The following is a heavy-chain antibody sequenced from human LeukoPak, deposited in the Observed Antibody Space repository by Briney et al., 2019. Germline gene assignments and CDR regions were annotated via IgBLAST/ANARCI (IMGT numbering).Heavy chain of an antibody. CDR1: GGSISSGCYY. Sequence: SETLSLTCTVSGGSISSGCYYWSWIRQHPGKGLEWIGYIYYSGSTYYNPSLKSRVTISVDTSKNQFSLKLSSVTAADTAVYYCARGRCSSTSCYSIFDYWGQGTLVTVSS. J-gene: IGHJ4*02. CDR3: ARGRCSSTSCYSIFDY. CDR2: IYYSGST. D-gene: IGHD2-2*02. V-gene: IGHV4-31*03.